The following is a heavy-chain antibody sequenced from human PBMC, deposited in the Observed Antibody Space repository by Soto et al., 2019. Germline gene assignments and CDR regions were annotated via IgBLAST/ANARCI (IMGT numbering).Heavy chain of an antibody. CDR3: ARGAQGYCSGGSCPNAYYFDY. D-gene: IGHD2-15*01. V-gene: IGHV3-21*01. CDR2: ISSSSSYI. CDR1: GFTFSSYS. J-gene: IGHJ4*02. Sequence: GGSLRLSCAASGFTFSSYSMNWVRQAPGKGLEWVSSISSSSSYIYYADSVKGRFTISRDNAKNSLYLQMNSLRAEDTAVYYCARGAQGYCSGGSCPNAYYFDYWGQGTLVTVSS.